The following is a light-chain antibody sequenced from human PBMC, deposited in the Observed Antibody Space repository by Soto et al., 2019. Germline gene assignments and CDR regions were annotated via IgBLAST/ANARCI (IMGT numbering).Light chain of an antibody. Sequence: DIQMTQSPSSLSASVGDRVTITCRASQGIYNYLAWYQQKPGKAPKLLIYAASTLEAGVPSRFSGSGSGTDFTLTISSLQPEDVATYYCHKYQSVLLSFGQGTRLEIK. J-gene: IGKJ5*01. CDR2: AAS. CDR3: HKYQSVLLS. V-gene: IGKV1-27*01. CDR1: QGIYNY.